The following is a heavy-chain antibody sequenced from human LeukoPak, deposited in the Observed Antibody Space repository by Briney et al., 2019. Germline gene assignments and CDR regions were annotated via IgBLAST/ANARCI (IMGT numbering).Heavy chain of an antibody. Sequence: GESLKISCKGSGYSFTSYWIDWVRQMPGKGLEWMGIIYPGDSDTRYSPSFQGQVTISADKSISTAYLQWSSLKASDTAMYYCARLKYYGSGSAHAFDIWGQGTMVTVSS. CDR2: IYPGDSDT. CDR1: GYSFTSYW. V-gene: IGHV5-51*01. CDR3: ARLKYYGSGSAHAFDI. D-gene: IGHD3-10*01. J-gene: IGHJ3*02.